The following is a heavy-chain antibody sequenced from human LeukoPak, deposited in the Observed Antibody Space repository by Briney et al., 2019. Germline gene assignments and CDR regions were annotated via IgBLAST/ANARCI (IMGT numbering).Heavy chain of an antibody. J-gene: IGHJ4*02. CDR1: GFTFSTSW. V-gene: IGHV3-7*03. CDR2: INPDGSEK. Sequence: PGGSLRLSCAASGFTFSTSWMDWVSQAPGKGLEWVANINPDGSEKFHVDSVKGRFTISRDNAKNSLYLQMNSLRAEDTAVYYCARDFGYSQFDYWGQGSLVTVSS. CDR3: ARDFGYSQFDY. D-gene: IGHD5-18*01.